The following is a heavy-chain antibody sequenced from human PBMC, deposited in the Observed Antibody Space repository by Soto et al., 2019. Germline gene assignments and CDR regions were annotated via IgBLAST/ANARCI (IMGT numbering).Heavy chain of an antibody. D-gene: IGHD2-8*01. CDR3: ARDGGFCTNGVCPVYYYYGMDV. Sequence: SETLSLTCAVYGGSFSGYYWTWIRQPPGTGLEWIGEINHSGSTNYNPSLKSRVTISVDTSKNQFSLKLTSVTAADTAVYYCARDGGFCTNGVCPVYYYYGMDVWGQGTTVTVSS. CDR1: GGSFSGYY. V-gene: IGHV4-34*01. CDR2: INHSGST. J-gene: IGHJ6*02.